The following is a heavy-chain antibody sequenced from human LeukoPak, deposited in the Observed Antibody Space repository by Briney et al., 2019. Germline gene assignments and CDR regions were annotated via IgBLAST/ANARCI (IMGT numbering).Heavy chain of an antibody. CDR2: IDTNTGNP. D-gene: IGHD2-21*01. J-gene: IGHJ4*02. CDR1: GYTFTSYA. V-gene: IGHV7-4-1*02. CDR3: ARGRSHGGGLIDY. Sequence: ASVKASCKASGYTFTSYAMNWVRQAPGQGPEWMGWIDTNTGNPTYAQDFTGRFVFSLDTSVSTAYLQISSLKADDTAVYYCARGRSHGGGLIDYWGQGTLVTVSS.